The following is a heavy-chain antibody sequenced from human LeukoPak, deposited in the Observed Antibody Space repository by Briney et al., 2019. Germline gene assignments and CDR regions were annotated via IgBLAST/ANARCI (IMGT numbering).Heavy chain of an antibody. D-gene: IGHD6-13*01. Sequence: GGSLRLSCAASGFTSSSYEVNWVRQAPGKGLEWVSYISISGSTIYYADSVKGRFTISRDNAENSLYLQMNSLRAEDTAVYYCARVAYSSTWGYFDYWGQGTLVTVSS. J-gene: IGHJ4*02. CDR1: GFTSSSYE. V-gene: IGHV3-48*03. CDR3: ARVAYSSTWGYFDY. CDR2: ISISGSTI.